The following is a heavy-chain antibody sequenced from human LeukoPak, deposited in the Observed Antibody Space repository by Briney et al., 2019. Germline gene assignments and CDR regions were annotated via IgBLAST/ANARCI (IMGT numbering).Heavy chain of an antibody. Sequence: GSLRLSCAASGFTFSSYSMNWVRQAPGKGLEWVSSISSSSSYIYYADSVKGRFTISRDNAKNSLYLQMNSLRAEDTAVYYCVRERDSGSSWPGAFDIWGQGTMATVSS. CDR3: VRERDSGSSWPGAFDI. D-gene: IGHD6-13*01. J-gene: IGHJ3*02. CDR1: GFTFSSYS. V-gene: IGHV3-21*01. CDR2: ISSSSSYI.